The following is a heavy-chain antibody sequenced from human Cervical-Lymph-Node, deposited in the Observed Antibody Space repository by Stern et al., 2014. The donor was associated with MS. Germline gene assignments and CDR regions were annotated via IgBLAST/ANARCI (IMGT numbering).Heavy chain of an antibody. Sequence: ITLKESGPVLVKPTETLMLTCTVSGFSLSNARMGVSWIRQPPGKALEWLAHIFSNGAKYHSTPLKSRLPISKDNSKSQVVLIMTNMDPVDTATYFCARILYDGAYRGDYWGQGTLVTVSS. CDR1: GFSLSNARMG. CDR3: ARILYDGAYRGDY. V-gene: IGHV2-26*01. D-gene: IGHD3-10*01. J-gene: IGHJ4*02. CDR2: IFSNGAK.